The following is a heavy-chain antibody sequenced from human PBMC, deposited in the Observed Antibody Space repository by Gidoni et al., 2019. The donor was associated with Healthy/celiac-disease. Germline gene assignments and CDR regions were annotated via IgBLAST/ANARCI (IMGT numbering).Heavy chain of an antibody. D-gene: IGHD3-22*01. CDR2: RWYDGSNK. J-gene: IGHJ4*02. CDR1: GFTFSSYG. CDR3: ARERGYYDSSGYYPDYFDY. Sequence: QVQLVESGGGVVQPGRSLRLSCAASGFTFSSYGMHWVRQAPGKGLEWVAVRWYDGSNKYYADSVKGRFTISRDNSKNTLYLQMNSLRAEDTAVYYCARERGYYDSSGYYPDYFDYWGQGTLVTVSS. V-gene: IGHV3-33*01.